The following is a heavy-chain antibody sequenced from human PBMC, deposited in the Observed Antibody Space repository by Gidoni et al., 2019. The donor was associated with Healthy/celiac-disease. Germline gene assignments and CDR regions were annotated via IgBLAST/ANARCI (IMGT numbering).Heavy chain of an antibody. D-gene: IGHD1-26*01. CDR2: ISSSSSYI. CDR3: AREGLQAEWELTDY. J-gene: IGHJ4*02. Sequence: VRQAPGKGLEWVSSISSSSSYIYYADSVKGRFTISRDNAKNSLYLQMNSLRAEDTAVYYCAREGLQAEWELTDYWGQGTLVTVSS. V-gene: IGHV3-21*01.